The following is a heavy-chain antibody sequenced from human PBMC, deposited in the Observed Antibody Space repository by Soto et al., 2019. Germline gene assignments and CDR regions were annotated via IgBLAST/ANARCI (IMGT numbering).Heavy chain of an antibody. Sequence: QVTLKESGPVLVKPTETLTLTCTVSGFSLSNARMGVSWIRQPPGKALEWLAHIFSNDEKSYSTSLKSRLTLSKDTSKSQVVLTMTNMDPVDTATYYCARITMVRGFINPAHWYFDLWGRGTLVTVSS. J-gene: IGHJ2*01. CDR2: IFSNDEK. CDR1: GFSLSNARMG. D-gene: IGHD3-10*01. CDR3: ARITMVRGFINPAHWYFDL. V-gene: IGHV2-26*01.